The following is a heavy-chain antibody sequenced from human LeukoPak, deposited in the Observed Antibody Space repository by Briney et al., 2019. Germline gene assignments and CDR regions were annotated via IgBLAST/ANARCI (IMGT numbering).Heavy chain of an antibody. CDR3: ATDRRADSSGYSFDY. V-gene: IGHV1-69-2*01. D-gene: IGHD3-22*01. Sequence: GASVKISCKVSGYTFTDYYMHWVQQAPGKGLEWMGLVDPEDGETIYAGKFQGRVTITADTSTDTAYMELSSLRSEDTAVYYCATDRRADSSGYSFDYWGQGTLVTVSS. J-gene: IGHJ4*02. CDR1: GYTFTDYY. CDR2: VDPEDGET.